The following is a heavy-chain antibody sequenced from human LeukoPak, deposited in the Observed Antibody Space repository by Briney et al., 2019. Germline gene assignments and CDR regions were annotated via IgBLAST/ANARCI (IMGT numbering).Heavy chain of an antibody. D-gene: IGHD4-17*01. CDR1: GFTFDDYA. V-gene: IGHV3-9*01. CDR3: ATSQGVTTDFDY. J-gene: IGHJ4*02. Sequence: GRSLRLSCAASGFTFDDYAMHWVRQAPGKGLEWVSGISWNSGSIGYADSVKGRFTISRDNAKNSLYLQMNSLRAEATALYYCATSQGVTTDFDYWGQGTLVTVSS. CDR2: ISWNSGSI.